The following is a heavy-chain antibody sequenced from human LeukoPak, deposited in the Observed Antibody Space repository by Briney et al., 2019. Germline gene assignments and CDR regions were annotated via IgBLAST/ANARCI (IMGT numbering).Heavy chain of an antibody. J-gene: IGHJ4*02. V-gene: IGHV4-59*01. D-gene: IGHD4-11*01. CDR1: GGSISSYY. Sequence: SETLSLTCTVSGGSISSYYWSWIRQPPGKGLEWIAYIFYSGSTNYNPSLKSRVTISVDTSKDQLSLRLSSVTAADTAVYYCARAKDDYNPYYFDYWGQGTLVTVSS. CDR3: ARAKDDYNPYYFDY. CDR2: IFYSGST.